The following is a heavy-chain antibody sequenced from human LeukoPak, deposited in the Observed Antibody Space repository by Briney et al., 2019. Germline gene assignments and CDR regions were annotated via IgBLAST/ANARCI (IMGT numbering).Heavy chain of an antibody. Sequence: SGTLSLTCAVSGGSISSSNWWSWVRQPPGKGLEWIGEIYHSGSTNYNPSLKSRVTISVDKSKNQFSLKLSSVTAADTAVHYCARVPVDYGDYWYFDLWGRGTLVTVSS. J-gene: IGHJ2*01. CDR3: ARVPVDYGDYWYFDL. V-gene: IGHV4-4*02. CDR1: GGSISSSNW. D-gene: IGHD4-17*01. CDR2: IYHSGST.